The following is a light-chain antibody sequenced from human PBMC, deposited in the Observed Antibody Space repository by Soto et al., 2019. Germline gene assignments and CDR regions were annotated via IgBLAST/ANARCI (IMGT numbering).Light chain of an antibody. J-gene: IGKJ1*01. CDR2: GAS. V-gene: IGKV3-15*01. CDR1: QSVSSN. CDR3: QHSYSTRWT. Sequence: EIVMTQSPATLSVSPGERATLSCRASQSVSSNLAWYQQKPGQAPRLLIYGASTRATGIPARFSGSGSGTEFTLTISSLQPEDFATYYCQHSYSTRWTFGQGTKVEIK.